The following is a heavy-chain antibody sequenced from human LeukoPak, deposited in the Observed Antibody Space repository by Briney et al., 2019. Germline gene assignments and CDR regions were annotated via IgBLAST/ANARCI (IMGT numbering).Heavy chain of an antibody. Sequence: GRSLRLSCAASGFTFSRYAMHWVRQAPGKGLEWVAVISYDGSNKYYADSVKGRFTISRDNSKNTLYLQMNSLRAEDTAVYYCARDGGLDYWGQGTLVTVSS. J-gene: IGHJ4*02. D-gene: IGHD3-16*01. CDR2: ISYDGSNK. V-gene: IGHV3-30*04. CDR1: GFTFSRYA. CDR3: ARDGGLDY.